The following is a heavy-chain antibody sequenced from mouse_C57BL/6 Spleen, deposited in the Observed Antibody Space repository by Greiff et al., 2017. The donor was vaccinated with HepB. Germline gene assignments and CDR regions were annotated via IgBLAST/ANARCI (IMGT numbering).Heavy chain of an antibody. D-gene: IGHD4-1*01. J-gene: IGHJ3*01. CDR2: ISSGGSYT. CDR1: GFTFSSYG. CDR3: ARQTGKGWFAY. V-gene: IGHV5-6*02. Sequence: DVKLVESGGDLVKPGGSLKLSCAASGFTFSSYGMSWVRQTPDKRLEWVATISSGGSYTYYPDSVKGRFTISRDNAKNTLYLQMSSLKSEDTAMYYCARQTGKGWFAYWGQGTLVTVSA.